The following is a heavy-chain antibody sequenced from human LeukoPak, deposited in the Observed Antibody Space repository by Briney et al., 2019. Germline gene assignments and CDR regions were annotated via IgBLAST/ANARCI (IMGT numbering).Heavy chain of an antibody. CDR1: GGSISSSSYY. D-gene: IGHD3-22*01. CDR3: ARDEGSAYPFDY. CDR2: IYYSGST. V-gene: IGHV4-39*07. Sequence: SGTLSLTCTVSGGSISSSSYYWGWIRQPPGKGLEWIGSIYYSGSTYYNPSLKSRVTISVDTSKNQFSLKLNSVTAADTAVYFCARDEGSAYPFDYWGQGTLVTVSS. J-gene: IGHJ4*02.